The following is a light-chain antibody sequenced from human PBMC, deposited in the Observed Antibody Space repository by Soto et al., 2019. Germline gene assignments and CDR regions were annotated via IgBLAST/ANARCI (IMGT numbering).Light chain of an antibody. Sequence: EIVLTQSPGTLSLSPGERATLSCRASQSVSSSYLAWYQQKPGQAPRLLIYGASSRATGVPDRFSGSGSGTDFTLTISSLEPEDFAVYYCQQYGSSLYTFGQGTKLEIK. CDR1: QSVSSSY. J-gene: IGKJ2*01. CDR3: QQYGSSLYT. CDR2: GAS. V-gene: IGKV3-20*01.